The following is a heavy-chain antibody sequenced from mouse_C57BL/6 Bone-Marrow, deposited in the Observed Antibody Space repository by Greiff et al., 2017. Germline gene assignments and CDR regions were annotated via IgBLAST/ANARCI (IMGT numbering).Heavy chain of an antibody. CDR2: ISSGSSTI. J-gene: IGHJ4*01. Sequence: EVHLVESGGGLVKPGGSLKLSCAASGFTFSDYGMHWVRQAPEKGLEWVAYISSGSSTIYYADTVKGRFTISRDHAKNTLFLQMTSLRSEDTAMYYCARPLWDAMDYWGQGTSVTVSS. D-gene: IGHD4-1*01. CDR3: ARPLWDAMDY. V-gene: IGHV5-17*01. CDR1: GFTFSDYG.